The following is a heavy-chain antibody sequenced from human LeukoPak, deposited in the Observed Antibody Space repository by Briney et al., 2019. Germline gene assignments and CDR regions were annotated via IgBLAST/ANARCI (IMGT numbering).Heavy chain of an antibody. Sequence: GASVKVSCKASGGTFSSYAISWVRQAPGQGLEWGGRIIPIFGIANYAQKFQGRVTITADKSTSTAYMELSSLRSEDTAVYYCARDVTPQDIVVVPAAHDAFDIWGQGTMVTVSS. CDR2: IIPIFGIA. V-gene: IGHV1-69*04. CDR3: ARDVTPQDIVVVPAAHDAFDI. J-gene: IGHJ3*02. D-gene: IGHD2-2*01. CDR1: GGTFSSYA.